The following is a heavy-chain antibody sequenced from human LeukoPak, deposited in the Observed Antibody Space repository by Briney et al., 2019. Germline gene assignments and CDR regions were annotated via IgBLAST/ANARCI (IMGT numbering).Heavy chain of an antibody. CDR1: GFTFSSYG. J-gene: IGHJ6*02. CDR2: ISYDGSNK. Sequence: GGSLRLSCAASGFTFSSYGMHWVRQAPGKGLEWVAVISYDGSNKYYADSVKARFTISRDNSKNTLYLQMNSLRAEDTAVYYCAKNPRDYYYYGFDLWGQGTTVTVSS. CDR3: AKNPRDYYYYGFDL. V-gene: IGHV3-30*18.